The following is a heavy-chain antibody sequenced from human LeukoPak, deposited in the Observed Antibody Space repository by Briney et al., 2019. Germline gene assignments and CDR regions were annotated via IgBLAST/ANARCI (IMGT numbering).Heavy chain of an antibody. Sequence: SETLSLTCTVSGDSISSSYWGWIRQPAGKGLEWIGRIHTSGSTYYSPSLKSRVTMSVDTSTNQFSLKLSSVAAADTAMYYCARVRLGRGLDYWGQGTLVTVSS. D-gene: IGHD6-19*01. CDR3: ARVRLGRGLDY. CDR2: IHTSGST. CDR1: GDSISSSY. V-gene: IGHV4-4*07. J-gene: IGHJ4*02.